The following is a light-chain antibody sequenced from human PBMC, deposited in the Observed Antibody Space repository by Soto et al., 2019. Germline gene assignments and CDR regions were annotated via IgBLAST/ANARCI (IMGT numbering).Light chain of an antibody. CDR3: CSYAGTYTHYV. V-gene: IGLV2-11*01. Sequence: QSALTQPRSGSGSPGQSVTISCTGTSSDVGGYNYVSWYQQHPGKAPKLMIYDVSKRPSGVPDRFSGSKSGNTASLTISGLQAEDEAHYYCCSYAGTYTHYVFGTGTKLTFL. CDR1: SSDVGGYNY. CDR2: DVS. J-gene: IGLJ1*01.